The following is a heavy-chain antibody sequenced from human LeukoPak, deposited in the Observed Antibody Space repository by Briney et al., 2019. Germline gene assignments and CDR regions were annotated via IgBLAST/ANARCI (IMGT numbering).Heavy chain of an antibody. Sequence: GGSLRLSCAASGFTFSSYGMYWVRQAPGKGLEWVAVISSDGSNKYYVDSVKGRFTISRDNSKDTLYLQMYSLRAEDTAVYYCAKDPIAVAGNNYYRMDVWGQGTTVTVSS. D-gene: IGHD6-19*01. CDR3: AKDPIAVAGNNYYRMDV. CDR1: GFTFSSYG. J-gene: IGHJ6*02. V-gene: IGHV3-30*18. CDR2: ISSDGSNK.